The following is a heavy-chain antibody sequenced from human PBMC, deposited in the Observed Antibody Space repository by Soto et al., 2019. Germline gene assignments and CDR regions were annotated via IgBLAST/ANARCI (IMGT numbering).Heavy chain of an antibody. Sequence: ASVKVSCKASGGTFSSYAISWVRQAPGQGLEWMGWISAYNGNTNYAQKLQGGVTMTTDTSTSTAYMELRSLRSDDTAVYYCARDLGPYTAVAFGYWGQGTLVTSPQ. J-gene: IGHJ4*02. D-gene: IGHD6-19*01. CDR3: ARDLGPYTAVAFGY. V-gene: IGHV1-18*01. CDR2: ISAYNGNT. CDR1: GGTFSSYA.